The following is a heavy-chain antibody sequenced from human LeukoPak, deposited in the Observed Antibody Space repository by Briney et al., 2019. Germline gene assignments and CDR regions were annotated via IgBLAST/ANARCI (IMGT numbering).Heavy chain of an antibody. J-gene: IGHJ4*02. CDR1: GGSISSSNW. V-gene: IGHV4-4*02. Sequence: SETLSLTCAVSGGSISSSNWWSWVRQPPGKGLEWIGEIYHSGSTNYNPSLKSRVTISIDTSKNQFSLKLSSVTAADTAVYYCARGGYYDSSGYYPGYYFDHWGQGTLVTVSS. CDR2: IYHSGST. CDR3: ARGGYYDSSGYYPGYYFDH. D-gene: IGHD3-22*01.